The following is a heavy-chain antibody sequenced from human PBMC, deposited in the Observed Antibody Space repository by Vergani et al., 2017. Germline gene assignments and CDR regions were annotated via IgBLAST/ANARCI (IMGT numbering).Heavy chain of an antibody. CDR3: ARVPGSGCPDY. CDR1: GFTFSSYE. CDR2: ISSSGSTI. D-gene: IGHD3-22*01. Sequence: EVQLVESGGGLVQPGGSLRLSCAASGFTFSSYEMNWVRQAPGKGLEWVSYISSSGSTIYYADSVKGRFTISRDNAKNSLYLQMNSLRAEDTAVYYCARVPGSGCPDYWGQGTLVTVSS. V-gene: IGHV3-48*03. J-gene: IGHJ4*02.